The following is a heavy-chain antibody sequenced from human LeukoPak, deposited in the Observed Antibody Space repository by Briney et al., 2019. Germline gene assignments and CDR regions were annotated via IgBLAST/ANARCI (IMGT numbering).Heavy chain of an antibody. Sequence: SVEVSCKASGGTFSSYAISWVRQAPGQGLEWMGRIIPILGIANYAQKFQGRVTITADKSTSTAYMELSSLRSEDTAVYYCARAAPRSRFGVVIQNNWFDPWGQGTLVTVSS. J-gene: IGHJ5*02. CDR3: ARAAPRSRFGVVIQNNWFDP. CDR2: IIPILGIA. D-gene: IGHD3-3*01. CDR1: GGTFSSYA. V-gene: IGHV1-69*04.